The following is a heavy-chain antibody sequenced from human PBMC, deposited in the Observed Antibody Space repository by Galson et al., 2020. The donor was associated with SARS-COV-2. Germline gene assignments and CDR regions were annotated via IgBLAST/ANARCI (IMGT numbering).Heavy chain of an antibody. D-gene: IGHD5-18*01. Sequence: NSGGSLRLSCAASGFPFSTYSMNWVRLAPGKGLEWVSSISTSSSYTYYVDPVKGRFSISRDNPRNSLYLQMNSLRAEDTAVYYCARDEGIRGYNYGRLYYGMDVWGQGTTVTVSS. CDR1: GFPFSTYS. V-gene: IGHV3-21*01. CDR3: ARDEGIRGYNYGRLYYGMDV. CDR2: ISTSSSYT. J-gene: IGHJ6*02.